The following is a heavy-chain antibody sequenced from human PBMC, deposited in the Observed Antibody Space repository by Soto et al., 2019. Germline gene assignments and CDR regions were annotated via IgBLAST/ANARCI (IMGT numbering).Heavy chain of an antibody. CDR3: AGDHGVFLSYYFNGMDV. V-gene: IGHV3-30-3*01. Sequence: QVQLVQSGGGVVQPGRTLTLSCAASGFTFSRFSMHWVRQAPGKGLAWVAVISYDGSNTHHAESVKGRFNISRDDSKNTVCLQMNNLRGEDSGVYYCAGDHGVFLSYYFNGMDVWAAGSTV. D-gene: IGHD3-3*01. J-gene: IGHJ6*02. CDR1: GFTFSRFS. CDR2: ISYDGSNT.